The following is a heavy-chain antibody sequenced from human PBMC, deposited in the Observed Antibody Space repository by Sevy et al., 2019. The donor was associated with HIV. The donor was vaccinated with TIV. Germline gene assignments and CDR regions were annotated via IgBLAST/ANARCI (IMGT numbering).Heavy chain of an antibody. J-gene: IGHJ4*02. CDR3: ARDLASGSFYSLYFDY. Sequence: GGSLRLSCAVSGLNVSDYFMAWIRQAPGRGPEWVSYISSSGTIIYYRDSVKGRFTISRDNAKNSLYLQMNSLRPEDTAMYYCARDLASGSFYSLYFDYWGQGTLVTVSS. D-gene: IGHD3-10*01. V-gene: IGHV3-11*01. CDR2: ISSSGTII. CDR1: GLNVSDYF.